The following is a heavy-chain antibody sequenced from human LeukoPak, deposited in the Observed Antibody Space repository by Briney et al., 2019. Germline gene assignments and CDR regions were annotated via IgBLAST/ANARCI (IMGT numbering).Heavy chain of an antibody. J-gene: IGHJ4*02. V-gene: IGHV3-15*01. D-gene: IGHD2-21*02. CDR1: GFTFSNAW. CDR2: IKSKTDGGTT. Sequence: PGGSLRLSCAASGFTFSNAWMSWVRQAPGKGLEWVGRIKSKTDGGTTDYAAPVKGRFTISRDDSKNTLYLQMNSLKTEDTAVYYCASPVVVTATTDYWGQGTLVTVSS. CDR3: ASPVVVTATTDY.